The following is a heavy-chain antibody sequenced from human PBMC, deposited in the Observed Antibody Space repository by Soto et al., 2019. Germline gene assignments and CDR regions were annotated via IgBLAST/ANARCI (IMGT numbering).Heavy chain of an antibody. CDR3: ARALYDSSGYPIGY. J-gene: IGHJ4*02. V-gene: IGHV1-18*01. CDR1: GYTFTSYG. D-gene: IGHD3-22*01. CDR2: NSAYNGNT. Sequence: ASVKVSCKASGYTFTSYGISWVRQAPGQGLEWIGGNSAYNGNTNYSQKLQGRVTMTTDPSTTTAYMKLRSSRSDDTAVYYCARALYDSSGYPIGYWGQATLVTVSS.